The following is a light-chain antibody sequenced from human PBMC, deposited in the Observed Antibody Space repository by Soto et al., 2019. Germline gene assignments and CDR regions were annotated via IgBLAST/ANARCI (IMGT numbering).Light chain of an antibody. CDR3: QHYSTWPQRT. Sequence: EIVMTQSPAILSVSPGDRATLSCRASQSVSSNLAWYQQKPGQAPRLLIYGTYTRATGVPARFSGSGSGTEFTLTISSLQSEEFAVYYCQHYSTWPQRTFGPGTKVEIK. CDR1: QSVSSN. V-gene: IGKV3-15*01. CDR2: GTY. J-gene: IGKJ1*01.